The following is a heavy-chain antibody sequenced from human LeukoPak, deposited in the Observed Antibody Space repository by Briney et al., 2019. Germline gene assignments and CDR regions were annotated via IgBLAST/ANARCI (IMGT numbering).Heavy chain of an antibody. CDR3: AKDYGDYYYYYYMDV. J-gene: IGHJ6*03. CDR1: GFTVSSNY. V-gene: IGHV3-66*01. D-gene: IGHD4-17*01. Sequence: GGSLRLSCAASGFTVSSNYMSWVRQAPGKGLEWVSVIYSGGSTYYADSVKGRFTISRDNSKNTLYLQMNSLRAEDTAVYYCAKDYGDYYYYYYMDVWGKGTTVTVSS. CDR2: IYSGGST.